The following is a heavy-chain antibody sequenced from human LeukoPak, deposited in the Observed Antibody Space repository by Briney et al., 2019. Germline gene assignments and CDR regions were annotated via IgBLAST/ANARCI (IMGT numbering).Heavy chain of an antibody. CDR2: ITGSGGRS. Sequence: GGSLGLSCVVSGFTFSSHAMSWVRQAPGKGLEWVSGITGSGGRSYYADSVKGRFTISRDNSKNTLYLQMNSLRAEDTAVYYCARVLSGRGSLYYYYYYMDVWGKGTTVTISS. CDR1: GFTFSSHA. D-gene: IGHD2-15*01. V-gene: IGHV3-23*01. CDR3: ARVLSGRGSLYYYYYYMDV. J-gene: IGHJ6*03.